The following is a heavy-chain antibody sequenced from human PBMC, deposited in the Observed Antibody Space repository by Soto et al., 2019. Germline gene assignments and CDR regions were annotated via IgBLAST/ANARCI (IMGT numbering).Heavy chain of an antibody. J-gene: IGHJ6*02. Sequence: ASVKVSCKASGYTFTSYAMHWVRQAPGQRLEWMGWINAGNGNTKYSQKFQGRVTITRDTSASTAYMELSSLRSGDTAVYYCARDGYRGVYSSSWYGMDVWGQGTTVTVSS. D-gene: IGHD6-13*01. CDR3: ARDGYRGVYSSSWYGMDV. V-gene: IGHV1-3*01. CDR1: GYTFTSYA. CDR2: INAGNGNT.